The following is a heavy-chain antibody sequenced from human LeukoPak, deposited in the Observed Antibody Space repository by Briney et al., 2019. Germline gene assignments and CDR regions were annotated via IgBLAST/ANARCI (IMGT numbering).Heavy chain of an antibody. J-gene: IGHJ3*02. D-gene: IGHD6-19*01. CDR2: IDPSGGST. V-gene: IGHV1-46*01. CDR3: ASGGAVAGREDAFDI. Sequence: ASVKVSCKASGYTFTSYYMHWVRQAPGQGLEWMGIIDPSGGSTSYAQKFQGRVTMTRDTSTSTVYMELSSLRSEDTAVYYCASGGAVAGREDAFDIWGQGTMVTVSS. CDR1: GYTFTSYY.